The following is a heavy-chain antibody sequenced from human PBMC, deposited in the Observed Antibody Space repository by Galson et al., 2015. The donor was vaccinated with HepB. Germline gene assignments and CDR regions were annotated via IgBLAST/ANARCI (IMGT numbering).Heavy chain of an antibody. J-gene: IGHJ4*02. D-gene: IGHD4-17*01. V-gene: IGHV4-34*01. CDR1: GGSFSGYY. CDR3: ARGGDYGDHSGGY. CDR2: INHSGST. Sequence: SETLSLTCAVYGGSFSGYYWSWIRQPPGKGLEWIGEINHSGSTNYNPSLKSRVTISVDTSKNQFSLKLSSVTAADTAVYYCARGGDYGDHSGGYWGQGTLVTVSS.